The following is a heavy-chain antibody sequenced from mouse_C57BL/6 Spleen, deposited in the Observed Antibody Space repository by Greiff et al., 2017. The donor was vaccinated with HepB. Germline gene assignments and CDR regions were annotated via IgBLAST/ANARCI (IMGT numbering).Heavy chain of an antibody. CDR3: ARRDHPNWYFDV. V-gene: IGHV3-6*01. CDR2: ISYDGSN. CDR1: GYSITSGYY. J-gene: IGHJ1*03. Sequence: EVKLMESGPGLVKPSQSLSLTCSVTGYSITSGYYWNWIRQFPGNKLEWMGYISYDGSNNYNPSLKNRISITRDTSKNQFFLKLNSVTTEDTATYYCARRDHPNWYFDVWGTGTTVTVSS.